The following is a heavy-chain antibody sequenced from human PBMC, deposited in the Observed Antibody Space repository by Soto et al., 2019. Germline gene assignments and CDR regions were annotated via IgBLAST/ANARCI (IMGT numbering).Heavy chain of an antibody. D-gene: IGHD6-19*01. CDR3: ARDSSGWYGPPYYFDY. Sequence: ASVKVSCKASGYTFTSYAMHWVRQAPGQRLEWMGWINAGNGNTKYSQKFQGRVTITRDTSASTAYMELSSLRSEDTAVYYCARDSSGWYGPPYYFDYWGQGTLVTVSS. J-gene: IGHJ4*02. CDR1: GYTFTSYA. V-gene: IGHV1-3*01. CDR2: INAGNGNT.